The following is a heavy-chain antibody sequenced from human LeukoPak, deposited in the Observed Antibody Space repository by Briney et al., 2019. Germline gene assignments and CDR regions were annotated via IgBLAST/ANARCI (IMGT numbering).Heavy chain of an antibody. Sequence: PGGSLRLSCAASGFTVSTTYMSWDRQAPGKGLEWVSLIYVDGRTYYADSVKGRFTISRGNSKNTLYLQVNSLRAEDTAVYYCARRGDGGRSFDYWGQGTLVTVSS. D-gene: IGHD4-23*01. CDR3: ARRGDGGRSFDY. V-gene: IGHV3-53*01. CDR2: IYVDGRT. J-gene: IGHJ4*02. CDR1: GFTVSTTY.